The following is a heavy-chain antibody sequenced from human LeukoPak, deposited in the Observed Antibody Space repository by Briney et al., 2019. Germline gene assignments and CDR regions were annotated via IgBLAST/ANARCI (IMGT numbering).Heavy chain of an antibody. CDR2: IYYSGST. V-gene: IGHV4-59*01. J-gene: IGHJ6*02. CDR3: ARDHDSSGYYYGGYYYGMDV. Sequence: SETLSLTCTVSGGSISSYYWSWIRQPPGKGLKWIGYIYYSGSTNYNPSLKSRVTISVDTSKNQFSLKLSSVTAADTAVYYCARDHDSSGYYYGGYYYGMDVWGQGTTVTVSS. D-gene: IGHD3-22*01. CDR1: GGSISSYY.